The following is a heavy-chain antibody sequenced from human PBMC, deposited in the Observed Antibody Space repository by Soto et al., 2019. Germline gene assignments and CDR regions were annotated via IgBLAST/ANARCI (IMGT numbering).Heavy chain of an antibody. J-gene: IGHJ5*02. V-gene: IGHV4-34*01. CDR2: INHSGGT. CDR1: GGSFSGFY. Sequence: PSETLSLTCAVYGGSFSGFYWTWIRQPPGKGLEWIGEINHSGGTNYNPSLKSRVTISVDTSKNQFSLKLSSVAAADTAVYYCARDRHRGYCSGGSCFWFDPWGQGTLVTVSS. CDR3: ARDRHRGYCSGGSCFWFDP. D-gene: IGHD2-15*01.